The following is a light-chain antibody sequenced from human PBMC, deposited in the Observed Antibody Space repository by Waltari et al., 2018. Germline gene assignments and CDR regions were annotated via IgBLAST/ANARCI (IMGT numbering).Light chain of an antibody. V-gene: IGLV1-40*01. CDR2: GSR. CDR3: QSFDRSLSGVI. J-gene: IGLJ2*01. Sequence: QSVLTQPPSVSGAPGQRVTISCTGRSSNIGAGYDVYWYQQPPRTAPKLLLYGSRNWPSGVPDRFSASKSGTSASLAITGLQAEDEADYYCQSFDRSLSGVIFGGGTKLTVL. CDR1: SSNIGAGYD.